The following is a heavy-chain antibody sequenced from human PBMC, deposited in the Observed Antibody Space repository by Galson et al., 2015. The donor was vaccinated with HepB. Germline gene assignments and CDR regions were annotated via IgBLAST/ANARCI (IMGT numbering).Heavy chain of an antibody. V-gene: IGHV4-59*01. D-gene: IGHD2-2*01. J-gene: IGHJ4*02. CDR3: ARAPNIVVVPAAFFDY. CDR1: GGSISSYY. Sequence: TLSLTCTVSGGSISSYYWSWIRQPPGKGLEWIGYIYYSGSTNYNPSLKSRVTISVDTSKNQFSLKLSSVTAADTAVYYCARAPNIVVVPAAFFDYWGQGTLVTVSS. CDR2: IYYSGST.